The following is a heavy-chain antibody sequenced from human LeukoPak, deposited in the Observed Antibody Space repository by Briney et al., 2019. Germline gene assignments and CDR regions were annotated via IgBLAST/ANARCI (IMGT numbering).Heavy chain of an antibody. Sequence: GGSLRLSCAASGFTFSDYYMTWIRQAPGKGLEWVSYIIPSGSTIYYADSVKGRFTISRDNAKNTLYLQNNSLRAEDTAVYYCARDASVRGVSEFDPWGQGTLVSVSS. D-gene: IGHD3-10*01. V-gene: IGHV3-11*01. J-gene: IGHJ5*02. CDR1: GFTFSDYY. CDR2: IIPSGSTI. CDR3: ARDASVRGVSEFDP.